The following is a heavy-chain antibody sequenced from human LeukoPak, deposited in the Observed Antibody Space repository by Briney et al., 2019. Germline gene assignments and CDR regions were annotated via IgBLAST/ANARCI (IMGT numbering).Heavy chain of an antibody. V-gene: IGHV1-8*03. CDR1: GYTFTSYD. CDR2: MNPNSGNT. CDR3: ARDYSNPHDSVPRFDP. D-gene: IGHD4-11*01. Sequence: ASVKVSCKASGYTFTSYDINWVRQATGQGLEWMGWMNPNSGNTGYAQKFQGRVTITRNTSISTAYMELSSLRSEDTAVYYCARDYSNPHDSVPRFDPWGQGTLVTVSS. J-gene: IGHJ5*02.